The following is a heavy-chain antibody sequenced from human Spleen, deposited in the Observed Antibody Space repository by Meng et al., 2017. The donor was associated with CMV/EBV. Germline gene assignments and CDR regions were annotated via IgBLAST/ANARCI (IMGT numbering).Heavy chain of an antibody. J-gene: IGHJ5*02. CDR1: GFTFSGYN. CDR2: ISSASSYT. Sequence: GGSLRLSCAGSGFTFSGYNMHWVRQTPGKGLEWVSSISSASSYTYYADAAKGRFTISRDNAKNSLYLQMNSLGAEDTAVYYCAGGRMVTFGVALFDPWGQGTLVTVSS. CDR3: AGGRMVTFGVALFDP. D-gene: IGHD3-3*01. V-gene: IGHV3-21*06.